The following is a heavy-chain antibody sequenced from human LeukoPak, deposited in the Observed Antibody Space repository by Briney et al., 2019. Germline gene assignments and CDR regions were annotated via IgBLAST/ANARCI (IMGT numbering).Heavy chain of an antibody. CDR1: GFTFSAYS. J-gene: IGHJ4*02. D-gene: IGHD3-10*01. V-gene: IGHV3-21*04. Sequence: GGSLRLSCAASGFTFSAYSMNWVRQAPGKGLEWVSSITETSHVYYAESVKGRFTISRDNAKNSLYLQMSSLRAEDTAVYYCARGLEYYYGSGSLDYWGQGTLVTVSS. CDR3: ARGLEYYYGSGSLDY. CDR2: ITETSHV.